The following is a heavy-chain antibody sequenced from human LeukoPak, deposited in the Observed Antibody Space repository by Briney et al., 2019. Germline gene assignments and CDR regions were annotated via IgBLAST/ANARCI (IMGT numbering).Heavy chain of an antibody. J-gene: IGHJ6*02. CDR3: ARAGYYGMDV. V-gene: IGHV4-34*01. Sequence: SETLSLTCAVYGGSFSGYYWSWIRQPPGKGLEWIGEINHSGSTNYNPSLKSRVTISVDTSKNQFSLKLSSVTAADTAVYYCARAGYYGMDVWGQGTTVTVSS. CDR2: INHSGST. CDR1: GGSFSGYY.